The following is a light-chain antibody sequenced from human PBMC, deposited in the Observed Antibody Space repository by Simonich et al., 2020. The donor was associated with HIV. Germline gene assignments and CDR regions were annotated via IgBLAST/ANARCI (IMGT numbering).Light chain of an antibody. J-gene: IGLJ2*01. Sequence: QSALTQPASVSGSPGQSVTISCTGTSSDVGGYNYFSWYQQHPGKAPKLMIYDVSKLPSGVPDRFSGSKSGNTASLTISGLQAEDEADYYCCSYAGSYTFGFGGGTKLTVL. V-gene: IGLV2-11*01. CDR2: DVS. CDR3: CSYAGSYTFG. CDR1: SSDVGGYNY.